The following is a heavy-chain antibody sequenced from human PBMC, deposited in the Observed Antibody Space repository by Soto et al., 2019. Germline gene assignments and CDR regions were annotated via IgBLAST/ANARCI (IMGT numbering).Heavy chain of an antibody. Sequence: QVQLVESGGGVVQPGRSLRLSCAASGFTFSSYGMHWVRQAPGKGLEWVAVISYEGSNKYYADSVKGRFTISRDNSKNTLYLQMNSLRAEDTAVYYCAKDSGDCSSTSCYFYYYYGMDVWGQGTTVTVSS. CDR1: GFTFSSYG. V-gene: IGHV3-30*18. J-gene: IGHJ6*02. D-gene: IGHD2-2*01. CDR3: AKDSGDCSSTSCYFYYYYGMDV. CDR2: ISYEGSNK.